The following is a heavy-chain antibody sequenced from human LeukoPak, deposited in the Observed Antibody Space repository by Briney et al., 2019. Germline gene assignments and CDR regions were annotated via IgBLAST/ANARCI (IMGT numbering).Heavy chain of an antibody. D-gene: IGHD5-18*01. J-gene: IGHJ4*02. CDR3: AAGLPHLASDY. CDR2: ISWNSGSI. CDR1: GFTFSSYA. Sequence: GGSLRLSCAASGFTFSSYAMSWVRQAPGKGLEWVSGISWNSGSIGYADSVKGRFTISRDNAKNSLYLQMNSLRAEDTALYYCAAGLPHLASDYWGQGTLVTVSS. V-gene: IGHV3-9*01.